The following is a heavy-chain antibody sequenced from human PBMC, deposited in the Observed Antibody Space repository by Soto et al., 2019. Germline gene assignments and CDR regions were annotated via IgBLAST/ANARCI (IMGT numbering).Heavy chain of an antibody. V-gene: IGHV2-5*02. D-gene: IGHD3-9*01. CDR2: VYWDDDK. CDR1: GFSLTANGVG. CDR3: ATLTGSH. Sequence: ITLKESGPPLVKPTQTLTLNCSFSGFSLTANGVGVGWVRQPPGLALEWLAMVYWDDDKHYSASLRSRLSITKDTSTSQVFLTMTNMDPVDTGTYYCATLTGSHWGQGALVTVSS. J-gene: IGHJ4*02.